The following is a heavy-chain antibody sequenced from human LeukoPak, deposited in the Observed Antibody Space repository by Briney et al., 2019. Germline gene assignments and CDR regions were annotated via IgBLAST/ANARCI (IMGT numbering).Heavy chain of an antibody. Sequence: GRSPRLSCAASGFTFSISAMHWVRQAPGKGLEWVAIISNDASNKYYADSVKGRFTISRDNAKNSLYLQMNSLRAEDTAVYYCARDGVPRFDPWGQGTLVTVSS. CDR1: GFTFSISA. CDR3: ARDGVPRFDP. CDR2: ISNDASNK. J-gene: IGHJ5*02. D-gene: IGHD2-2*01. V-gene: IGHV3-30*04.